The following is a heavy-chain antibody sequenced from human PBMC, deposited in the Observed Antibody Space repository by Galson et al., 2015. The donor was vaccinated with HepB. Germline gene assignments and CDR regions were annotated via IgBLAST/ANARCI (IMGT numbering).Heavy chain of an antibody. CDR2: ISSNGGST. J-gene: IGHJ6*03. V-gene: IGHV3-64D*06. Sequence: SLRLSCAASGFTFSSYAMHWVRQAPGKGLEYVSAISSNGGSTYYADSVKGRFTISRDNSKNTLYLQMSSLRAEDTAVYYCVKGGLYSSSSYYYYYYMDGWGKGTTVTVSS. CDR3: VKGGLYSSSSYYYYYYMDG. D-gene: IGHD6-6*01. CDR1: GFTFSSYA.